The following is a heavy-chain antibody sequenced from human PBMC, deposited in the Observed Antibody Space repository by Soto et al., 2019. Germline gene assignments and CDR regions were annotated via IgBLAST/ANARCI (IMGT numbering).Heavy chain of an antibody. CDR1: GFGFSSVR. CDR2: ISYDGTNK. J-gene: IGHJ4*02. CDR3: AKGAAYYDCSGYFTHFDY. D-gene: IGHD3-22*01. Sequence: GGSLRLSCASSGFGFSSVRRHCGRQAPGKGLEWVALISYDGTNKYHADSVKGRFTISRDNSKNTLYLQMSSLRAEDTAVYYCAKGAAYYDCSGYFTHFDYWALGT. V-gene: IGHV3-30*18.